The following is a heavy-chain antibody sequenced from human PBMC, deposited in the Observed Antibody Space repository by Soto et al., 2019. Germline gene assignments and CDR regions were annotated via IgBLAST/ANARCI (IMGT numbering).Heavy chain of an antibody. J-gene: IGHJ3*02. V-gene: IGHV3-23*01. D-gene: IGHD3-16*02. CDR1: GFTFSSYA. Sequence: EVQLLESGGGLVQPGGSLRLSCAASGFTFSSYAMSWVRQAPGKGLEWVSAISGSGGSTYYADSVKGRFTISRDNSKNTLYLQMNSLRAEDTAVYYCANNYDYIWGSYRYRDLDAFDIWGQGTMVTVSS. CDR2: ISGSGGST. CDR3: ANNYDYIWGSYRYRDLDAFDI.